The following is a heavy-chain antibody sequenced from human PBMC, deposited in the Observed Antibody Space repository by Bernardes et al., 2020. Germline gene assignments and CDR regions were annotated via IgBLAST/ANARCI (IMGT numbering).Heavy chain of an antibody. V-gene: IGHV3-11*01. J-gene: IGHJ6*02. CDR1: AFTFSDYY. D-gene: IGHD3-10*01. CDR3: AGAFSHGFLSYYYYGVDI. Sequence: GGSLRLSCVASAFTFSDYYMSWIRQAPGKGLEYVSHITSSGNTVFYADSVKGRFTISRDNAKNLLFLQMDGLRAEDSAVYYCAGAFSHGFLSYYYYGVDIWGQGTTVTVSS. CDR2: ITSSGNTV.